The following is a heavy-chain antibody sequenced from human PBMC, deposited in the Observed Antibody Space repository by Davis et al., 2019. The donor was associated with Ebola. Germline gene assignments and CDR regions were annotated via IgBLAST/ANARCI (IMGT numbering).Heavy chain of an antibody. D-gene: IGHD1-26*01. CDR1: GFIFSSYV. V-gene: IGHV3-23*01. J-gene: IGHJ3*02. Sequence: PGGSLRLSCAASGFIFSSYVMSWVRQAPGKGLEWVSTLGTSADTYYADSVKDRFTISRDNSKNTLYLQMNGLRVEDTAIYYCAKDTSNIWFDIWGQGTMVTVSS. CDR2: LGTSADT. CDR3: AKDTSNIWFDI.